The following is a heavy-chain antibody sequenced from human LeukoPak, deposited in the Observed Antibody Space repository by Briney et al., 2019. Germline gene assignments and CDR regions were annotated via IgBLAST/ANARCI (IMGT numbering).Heavy chain of an antibody. CDR1: GYTLTELS. CDR3: ATDPAGGRGSSYNWFDP. J-gene: IGHJ5*02. V-gene: IGHV1-24*01. CDR2: FDPEDGET. D-gene: IGHD6-6*01. Sequence: ASVKVSCEGSGYTLTELSMHWVRQAPGKGLEWMGGFDPEDGETIYAQKFQGRVTMAEDTSTDTAYMELSSLRSEDTAVYYCATDPAGGRGSSYNWFDPWGQGTLVTVSS.